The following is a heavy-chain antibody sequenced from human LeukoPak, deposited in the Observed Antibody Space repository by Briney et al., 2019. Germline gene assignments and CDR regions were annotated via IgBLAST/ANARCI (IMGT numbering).Heavy chain of an antibody. D-gene: IGHD1-26*01. J-gene: IGHJ4*02. Sequence: GGSLRLSCAASGFTFSSYWMSWVRQAPGKGLEWVANIKQDGSEKYYVDSVKGRFTISRDNAKNSLYLQMNSLRAEDTAVYYCARCPEGELRYFGYWGQGTLVTVSS. CDR3: ARCPEGELRYFGY. V-gene: IGHV3-7*01. CDR2: IKQDGSEK. CDR1: GFTFSSYW.